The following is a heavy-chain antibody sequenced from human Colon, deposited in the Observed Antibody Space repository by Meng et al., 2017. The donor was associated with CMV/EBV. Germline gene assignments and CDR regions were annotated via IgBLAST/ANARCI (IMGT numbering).Heavy chain of an antibody. CDR1: GASIDSSHYY. J-gene: IGHJ5*02. Sequence: SETLSLTCIVSGASIDSSHYYWAWIRQPPGKGLEWSGNIYYSGSTYYNPSLKSRVTISVDTSKNQFSLKLSSLTAADSAIYYCAREKRLFGGWFDPWGQGTLVTVSS. CDR2: IYYSGST. V-gene: IGHV4-39*07. CDR3: AREKRLFGGWFDP. D-gene: IGHD3-10*01.